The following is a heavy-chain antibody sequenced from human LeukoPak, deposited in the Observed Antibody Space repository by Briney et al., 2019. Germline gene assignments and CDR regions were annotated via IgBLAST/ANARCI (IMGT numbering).Heavy chain of an antibody. CDR1: GYRVTDYW. Sequence: GESLKISRKGSGYRVTDYWIGWVRQMPGKGLEWLGIISPEDSDTRYSPSFQGQVTISADEAISTAYLQWSSLKASDTAMYYCARYRGDYVSLPSPFDYWGQGTLVTVSS. CDR2: ISPEDSDT. V-gene: IGHV5-51*01. J-gene: IGHJ4*02. CDR3: ARYRGDYVSLPSPFDY. D-gene: IGHD4-17*01.